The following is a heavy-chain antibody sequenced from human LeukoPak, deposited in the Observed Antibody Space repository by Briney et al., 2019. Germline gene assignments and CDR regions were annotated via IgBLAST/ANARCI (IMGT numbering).Heavy chain of an antibody. V-gene: IGHV1-46*01. CDR2: INPSGGST. CDR1: GYTFTSYY. Sequence: GASVKVSCKASGYTFTSYYMHWVRQAPGQGLEWMGIINPSGGSTNYAQKFQGRVTITADESTSTAYMELSSLRSEDTAVYYCARPITMVRGVMYYFDYWGQGTLVTVSS. D-gene: IGHD3-10*01. CDR3: ARPITMVRGVMYYFDY. J-gene: IGHJ4*02.